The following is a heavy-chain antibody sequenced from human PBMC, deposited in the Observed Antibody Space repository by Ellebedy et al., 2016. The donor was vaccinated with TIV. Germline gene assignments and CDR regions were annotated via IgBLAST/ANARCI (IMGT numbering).Heavy chain of an antibody. J-gene: IGHJ4*02. V-gene: IGHV4-34*01. CDR3: ARDHSSSWLKYYFDY. CDR1: GGSFSGYY. D-gene: IGHD6-13*01. CDR2: INHSGST. Sequence: MPSETLSLTCAVYGGSFSGYYWSWIRQPPGKGLEWIGEINHSGSTNYNPSLKSRVTISVDTSKNQFSLKLSSVTAADTAVYYCARDHSSSWLKYYFDYWGQGTLVTVSS.